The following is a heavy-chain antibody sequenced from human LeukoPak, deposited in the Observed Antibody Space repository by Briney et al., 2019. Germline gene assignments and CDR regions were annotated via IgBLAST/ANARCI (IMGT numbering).Heavy chain of an antibody. J-gene: IGHJ4*02. CDR2: IYHRGST. Sequence: PSETLSLTCAVSGYSISSGYYWGWIRQPPGKGLEWIGSIYHRGSTYYNPPLKSRVTISVDTSKNQFSLKLSSVTAADTAVYYCARSLVKYYFDYWGQGTLVTVSS. CDR3: ARSLVKYYFDY. CDR1: GYSISSGYY. D-gene: IGHD2-21*01. V-gene: IGHV4-38-2*01.